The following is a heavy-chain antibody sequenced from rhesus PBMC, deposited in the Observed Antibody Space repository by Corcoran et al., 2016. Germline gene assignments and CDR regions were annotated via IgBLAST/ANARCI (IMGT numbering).Heavy chain of an antibody. D-gene: IGHD3-16*01. CDR2: ITYSGST. Sequence: QVQLQESGPGLVKPSETLSLTCAVSGGSISSGYYYWSWIRQPPGKGLEWIGYITYSGSTSYNPSLKSRVTMSRDTSKNQFSLKLSSVTAADTAVYYCARDYYSGIEFWGQGALVTVSS. CDR1: GGSISSGYYY. J-gene: IGHJ1*01. V-gene: IGHV4-122*02. CDR3: ARDYYSGIEF.